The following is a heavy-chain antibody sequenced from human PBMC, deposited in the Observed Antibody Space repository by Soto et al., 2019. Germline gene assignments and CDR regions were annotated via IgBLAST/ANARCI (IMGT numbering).Heavy chain of an antibody. V-gene: IGHV5-51*01. CDR3: ARQTLEGPAAAFYGMDV. CDR2: IYPGDSDT. Sequence: PGESLKISCKGSGYSFTSYWIGWVRQMPGKGLEWMGIIYPGDSDTRYSPSFQGQVTISADKSISTAYLQWSSLKASDTAMYYCARQTLEGPAAAFYGMDVWGQGNTVTVP. J-gene: IGHJ6*02. D-gene: IGHD2-2*01. CDR1: GYSFTSYW.